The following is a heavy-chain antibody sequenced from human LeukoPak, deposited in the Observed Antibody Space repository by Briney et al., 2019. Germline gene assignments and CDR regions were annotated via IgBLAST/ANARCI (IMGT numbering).Heavy chain of an antibody. D-gene: IGHD3-22*01. CDR3: ARVTPEYYYDSSGYDY. J-gene: IGHJ4*02. V-gene: IGHV3-21*01. CDR1: GLTFSSFS. CDR2: ISSSSSYI. Sequence: GGSLRLSSAASGLTFSSFSMNWVRQAPGKGLEWVSSISSSSSYIYYADSVKGRFTVSRDNAKNSLFLQMNSLRAEDTALYYCARVTPEYYYDSSGYDYWGQGTLVTVSS.